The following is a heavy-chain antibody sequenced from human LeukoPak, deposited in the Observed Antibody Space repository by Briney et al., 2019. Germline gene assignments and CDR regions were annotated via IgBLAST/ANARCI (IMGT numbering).Heavy chain of an antibody. CDR3: AREDYDFWSGYRYYYGMDV. D-gene: IGHD3-3*01. V-gene: IGHV4-59*12. CDR2: IYYSGST. Sequence: SETLSLTCTVSGGSISSYYWSWIRQPPGKGLEWIGYIYYSGSTNYNPSLKSRVTISVDTSKNQFSLKLSSVTAADTAVYYCAREDYDFWSGYRYYYGMDVWGQGTTVTVSS. CDR1: GGSISSYY. J-gene: IGHJ6*02.